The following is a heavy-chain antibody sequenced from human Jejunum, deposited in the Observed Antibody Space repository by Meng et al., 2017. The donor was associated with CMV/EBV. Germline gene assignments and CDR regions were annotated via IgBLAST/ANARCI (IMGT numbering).Heavy chain of an antibody. CDR2: ISSSSSTI. Sequence: TFSSYSMNWVRQATGKGLEWVSYISSSSSTIYYAGSVKGRFTISRDNAKNSLYLQMNSLRAEDTAVYYCATTGPSRRYSGSYYYDYWGQGTLVTVSS. V-gene: IGHV3-48*04. CDR1: TFSSYS. D-gene: IGHD1-26*01. CDR3: ATTGPSRRYSGSYYYDY. J-gene: IGHJ4*02.